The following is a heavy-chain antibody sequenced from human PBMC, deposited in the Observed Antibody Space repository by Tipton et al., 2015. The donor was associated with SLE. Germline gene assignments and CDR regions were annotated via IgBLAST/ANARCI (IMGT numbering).Heavy chain of an antibody. CDR3: ARVWDYGDYEVDYAFDI. J-gene: IGHJ3*02. CDR2: IYYSGST. Sequence: TLSLTCTVSGGSISSGDYYWTWIRQHPGKGLEWIGDIYYSGSTNYNPSLKSRVTISVDTSKNQFSLKLSSVTAADTAVYYCARVWDYGDYEVDYAFDIWGQGTMVTVSS. V-gene: IGHV4-61*08. D-gene: IGHD4-17*01. CDR1: GGSISSGDYY.